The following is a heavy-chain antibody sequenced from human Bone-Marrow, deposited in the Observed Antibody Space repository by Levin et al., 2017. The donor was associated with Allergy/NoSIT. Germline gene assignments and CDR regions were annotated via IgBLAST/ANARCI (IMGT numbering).Heavy chain of an antibody. CDR2: ISDRGGAT. Sequence: PGGSLRLSCAASGFTFSNCAMNWVRQAPGKGLEWVSAISDRGGATYSADSVKGRFTISRDNSKNTLYLQMNSLRAEDTAVYYCAKAGALAFPLDYWGQGTLVTVSS. CDR3: AKAGALAFPLDY. V-gene: IGHV3-23*01. D-gene: IGHD6-19*01. J-gene: IGHJ4*02. CDR1: GFTFSNCA.